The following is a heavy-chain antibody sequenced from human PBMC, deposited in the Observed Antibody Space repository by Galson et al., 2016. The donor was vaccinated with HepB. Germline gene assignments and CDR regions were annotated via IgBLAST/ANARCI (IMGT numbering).Heavy chain of an antibody. D-gene: IGHD3-9*01. V-gene: IGHV3-33*08. J-gene: IGHJ3*02. CDR3: AREDGNDIVTGYYRRFGGFDM. CDR2: VWYDGINK. Sequence: SLRLSCAASGFTFRSFPMHWVRQAPGKGLEWVAVVWYDGINKYYADSLKGRFTISRDNSKNTLFRQMNSLSAEDTAVYYCAREDGNDIVTGYYRRFGGFDMWGQGTMVTVSS. CDR1: GFTFRSFP.